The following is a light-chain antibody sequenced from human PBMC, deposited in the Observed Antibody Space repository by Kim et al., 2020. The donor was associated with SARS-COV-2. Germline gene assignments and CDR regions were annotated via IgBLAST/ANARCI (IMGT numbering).Light chain of an antibody. J-gene: IGKJ2*01. CDR3: QQYGSSPPYT. V-gene: IGKV3-20*01. Sequence: SPGARATLSRRASQSVSSSYLAWYKQKPGQAPRLLIYGASSRATGIPDRFSGSGSGTDFTLTISRLEPEDFAVYYCQQYGSSPPYTFGQGTKLEI. CDR2: GAS. CDR1: QSVSSSY.